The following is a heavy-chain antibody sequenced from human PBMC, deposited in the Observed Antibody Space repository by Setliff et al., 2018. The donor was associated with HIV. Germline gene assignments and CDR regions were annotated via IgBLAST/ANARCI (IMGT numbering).Heavy chain of an antibody. J-gene: IGHJ4*02. CDR1: EFAFSDYY. CDR3: ARVSRDIVVVIAASYFDF. D-gene: IGHD2-15*01. V-gene: IGHV3-11*04. CDR2: ISSSGGII. Sequence: GGSLRLSCVASEFAFSDYYMSWIRQAPGKGLEWISYISSSGGIIYYADSVKGRFTIPRDNAKNSLYLQMNSLRVEDTAVYYCARVSRDIVVVIAASYFDFWGPGTLVTVSS.